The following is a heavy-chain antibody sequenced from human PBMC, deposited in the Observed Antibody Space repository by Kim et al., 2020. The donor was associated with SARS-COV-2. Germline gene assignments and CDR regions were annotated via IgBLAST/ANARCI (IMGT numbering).Heavy chain of an antibody. J-gene: IGHJ6*02. Sequence: ASVKVSCKASGYTITTQGIHWVRQAPGQRLEWLGGINAGNGNTKYSQKFQGRVTITRDTSASTAYMELSSLTSEDTTVYPYCGMDVWGQGTTVIVSS. V-gene: IGHV1-3*01. CDR2: INAGNGNT. CDR1: GYTITTQG. CDR3: CGMDV.